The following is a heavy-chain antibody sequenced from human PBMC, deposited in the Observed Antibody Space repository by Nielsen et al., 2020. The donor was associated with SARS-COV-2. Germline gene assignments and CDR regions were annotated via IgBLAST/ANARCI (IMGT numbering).Heavy chain of an antibody. CDR3: ARDESRALPVVAATHFDY. Sequence: GESLKISCAASGFSFSDYWMNWVRQAPGKGLEWVAHIKPDGSEGYYVDSMKGRFTISRDNAKNSLYLQMNSLRVDDTAVYYCARDESRALPVVAATHFDYWGQGTLVTVSS. CDR1: GFSFSDYW. V-gene: IGHV3-7*01. J-gene: IGHJ4*02. D-gene: IGHD2-15*01. CDR2: IKPDGSEG.